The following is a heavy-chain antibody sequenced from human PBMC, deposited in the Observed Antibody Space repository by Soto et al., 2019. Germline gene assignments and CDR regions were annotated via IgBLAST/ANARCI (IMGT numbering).Heavy chain of an antibody. Sequence: SETLSLTCTVSGGSISSYYWRWIRQPPGKGLEWIGYIYYSESTNCNPSLKSRVNISVDPSKNQFSLKLSSVTAADTAVYYCASSNIAAAGFYYYGMDVWGRGTTVT. CDR3: ASSNIAAAGFYYYGMDV. D-gene: IGHD6-13*01. J-gene: IGHJ6*02. CDR2: IYYSEST. V-gene: IGHV4-59*01. CDR1: GGSISSYY.